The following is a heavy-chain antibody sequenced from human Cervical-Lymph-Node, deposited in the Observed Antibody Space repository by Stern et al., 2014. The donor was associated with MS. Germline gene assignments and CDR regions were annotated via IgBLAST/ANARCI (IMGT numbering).Heavy chain of an antibody. CDR1: GFTFSNYG. D-gene: IGHD1-7*01. CDR3: ARGNWNYEGMGY. V-gene: IGHV3-33*01. Sequence: VQLLQSGGGVVQPGRSLRLSCAASGFTFSNYGMHWVRQAPGKGLELLAVIGYDGNKKYYADSVKGRFTISRDNSKNTLFLQMSSLTAEDTALYYCARGNWNYEGMGYWGQGTLVTVSS. J-gene: IGHJ4*02. CDR2: IGYDGNKK.